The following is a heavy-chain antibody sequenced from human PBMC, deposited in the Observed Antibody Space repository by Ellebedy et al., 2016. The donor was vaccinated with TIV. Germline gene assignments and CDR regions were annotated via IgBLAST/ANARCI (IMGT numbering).Heavy chain of an antibody. V-gene: IGHV1-69*13. Sequence: AASVKVSCKASGGTFSSYTVNWVRQAPGQGLEWIGSFMPLFGTANYAQKFQGRLTITADESSSTADMELDSLRSDDTAVYYCARNPGWFDPWGQGTLVTVSS. CDR1: GGTFSSYT. CDR2: FMPLFGTA. J-gene: IGHJ5*02. CDR3: ARNPGWFDP.